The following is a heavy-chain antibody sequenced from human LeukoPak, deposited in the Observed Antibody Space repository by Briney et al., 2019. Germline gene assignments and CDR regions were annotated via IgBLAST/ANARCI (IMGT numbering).Heavy chain of an antibody. CDR3: ARVKGGSGWYFDY. CDR2: IYYSGSA. CDR1: GGSISSDGYY. Sequence: PSQTLSLTCTVSGGSISSDGYYWSWIRQHPGRGLEWIGYIYYSGSAYYNPSLKSRVTISVDTSKNQFSLKLSSVAAADTAVYHCARVKGGSGWYFDYWGQGTLVTVSS. D-gene: IGHD6-19*01. J-gene: IGHJ4*02. V-gene: IGHV4-31*03.